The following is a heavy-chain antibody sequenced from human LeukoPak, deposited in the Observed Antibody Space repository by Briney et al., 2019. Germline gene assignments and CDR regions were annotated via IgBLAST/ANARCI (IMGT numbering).Heavy chain of an antibody. Sequence: GGSLRLSCAASGFTFSSYAMSWVRQAPGKGLEWVSAIGGSGGSTYYADSVRGRFTMSRDNSKNTVYLQMNSLRVDDTAVYYCARRDIVVVVSASDYWGQGTLVTVSS. J-gene: IGHJ4*02. CDR3: ARRDIVVVVSASDY. CDR1: GFTFSSYA. V-gene: IGHV3-23*01. D-gene: IGHD2-15*01. CDR2: IGGSGGST.